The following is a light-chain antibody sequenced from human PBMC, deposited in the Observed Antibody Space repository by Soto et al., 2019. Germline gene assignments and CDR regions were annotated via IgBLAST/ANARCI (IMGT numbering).Light chain of an antibody. CDR1: SSDVGGYNY. V-gene: IGLV2-14*01. CDR2: EVS. CDR3: NSYGRTSTRYV. Sequence: QSALTQPASVSGSPGQSITISCTGTSSDVGGYNYVSWYQQHPGKAPKLMIYEVSNRPSGVSNRFSGSKSGNTASLTISGLQAEDEADYFCNSYGRTSTRYVFGTGTRSPS. J-gene: IGLJ1*01.